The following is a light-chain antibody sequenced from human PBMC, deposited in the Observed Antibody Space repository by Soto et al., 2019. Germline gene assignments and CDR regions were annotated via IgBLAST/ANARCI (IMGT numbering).Light chain of an antibody. V-gene: IGKV1-27*01. CDR2: AAS. J-gene: IGKJ3*01. CDR1: QGIRNY. CDR3: QKYSSVPV. Sequence: DIQMTQSPPSLSASVGDRDTITCRASQGIRNYVAWYQQIPGKAPKLLIYAASTLQSGVPSRFSGSGSGTDFPLTINGLQPEDVSTYSCQKYSSVPVFGPGTKVEIK.